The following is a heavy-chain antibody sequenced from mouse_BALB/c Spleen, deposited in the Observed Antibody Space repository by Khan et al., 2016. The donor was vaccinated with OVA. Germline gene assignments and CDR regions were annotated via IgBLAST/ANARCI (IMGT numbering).Heavy chain of an antibody. Sequence: QVQLKESGPGLVAPSQSLSITCTVSGFSLPRYGVHWVRQPPGKGLEWLGIIWAGGSTNYTSALMSRLSISKDNSKSQVFLKMNSLQPDDTAMDYCARDTTATPYWGQGTLVTVSA. V-gene: IGHV2-9*02. J-gene: IGHJ3*01. CDR3: ARDTTATPY. D-gene: IGHD1-2*01. CDR2: IWAGGST. CDR1: GFSLPRYG.